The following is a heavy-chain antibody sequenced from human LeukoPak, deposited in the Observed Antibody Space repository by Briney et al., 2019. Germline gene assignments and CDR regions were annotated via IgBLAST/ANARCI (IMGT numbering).Heavy chain of an antibody. J-gene: IGHJ6*02. CDR1: GFTFGDYA. V-gene: IGHV3-9*01. CDR3: AKVGTSTGMDV. CDR2: ISWNSGNI. Sequence: GGSLRLSCAASGFTFGDYAMHWVRQAPGKGLEWVSGISWNSGNIGYADSLKGRFTISRDNAKNSLFLQMNSLRAEDTAVYYCAKVGTSTGMDVWGQGTTVTVSS. D-gene: IGHD2-2*01.